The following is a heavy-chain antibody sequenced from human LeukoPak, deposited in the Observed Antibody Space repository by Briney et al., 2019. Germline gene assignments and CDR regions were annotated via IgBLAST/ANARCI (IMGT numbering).Heavy chain of an antibody. Sequence: GGSLRLSCAASGFTFSSYWMSWVRQAPGKGLEWVANIKQDGSEKYYVDSVKGRFTISRDNAKNSLYLQMNSLRAEDTAVYYCAREGRSYDLGFDPWGQGTLVTVSS. V-gene: IGHV3-7*01. D-gene: IGHD3-3*01. CDR2: IKQDGSEK. J-gene: IGHJ5*02. CDR3: AREGRSYDLGFDP. CDR1: GFTFSSYW.